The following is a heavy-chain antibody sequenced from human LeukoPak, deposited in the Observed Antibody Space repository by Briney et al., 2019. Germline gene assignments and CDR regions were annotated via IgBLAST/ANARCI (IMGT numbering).Heavy chain of an antibody. CDR1: GLTFSSHW. D-gene: IGHD1-26*01. V-gene: IGHV3-7*05. Sequence: VGSPRLSCVASGLTFSSHWITWVRQAPGKGLEWVANIKQGGSEKHYVDSVKGRFTISRDDAKNSLYLQMSSLRAEDTAVYYCAREGQGYGGKDYWGQGTRVTVSS. CDR2: IKQGGSEK. CDR3: AREGQGYGGKDY. J-gene: IGHJ4*02.